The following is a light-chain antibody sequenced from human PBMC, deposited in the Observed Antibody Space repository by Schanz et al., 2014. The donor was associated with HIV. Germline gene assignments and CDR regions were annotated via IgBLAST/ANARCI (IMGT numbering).Light chain of an antibody. V-gene: IGLV1-47*01. CDR2: RND. CDR3: ASWDDSLSAYV. Sequence: QSVLTQPTSASGTPGQRVTISCSGSSSNIGRNYVYWYQHLPGTTPKLLIYRNDKRPSGVPARFSASKFAASASLAISGLQSEDEAIYYCASWDDSLSAYVFGSGTKLTVL. CDR1: SSNIGRNY. J-gene: IGLJ1*01.